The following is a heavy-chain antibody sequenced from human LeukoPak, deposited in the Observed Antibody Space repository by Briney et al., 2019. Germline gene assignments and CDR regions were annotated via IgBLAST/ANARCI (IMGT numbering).Heavy chain of an antibody. Sequence: SETLSLTCTVSGGSISSGSYYWSWIRQPAGKGLEWIGRIYTSGSTNYNPSLKSRVTISVDTSKNQFSLKLSSVTAADTAVYYCARTSYCSGGGCSPQGLSHFDYWGQGTLVTVSS. CDR3: ARTSYCSGGGCSPQGLSHFDY. D-gene: IGHD2-15*01. V-gene: IGHV4-61*02. CDR1: GGSISSGSYY. J-gene: IGHJ4*02. CDR2: IYTSGST.